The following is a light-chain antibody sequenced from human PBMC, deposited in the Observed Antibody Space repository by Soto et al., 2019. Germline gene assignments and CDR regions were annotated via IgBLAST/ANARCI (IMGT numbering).Light chain of an antibody. V-gene: IGLV2-8*01. CDR3: SSYAGSKNRYV. CDR2: EVT. J-gene: IGLJ1*01. Sequence: QSVLTQPPSASGSRGQSVTMSCTGTSSDVGGYNFVSWYQQHPGKAPKVILYEVTKRPSGVPDRFSGSKSGNTASLTVSGLQTEDEAHYYCSSYAGSKNRYVFGTGTKPTVL. CDR1: SSDVGGYNF.